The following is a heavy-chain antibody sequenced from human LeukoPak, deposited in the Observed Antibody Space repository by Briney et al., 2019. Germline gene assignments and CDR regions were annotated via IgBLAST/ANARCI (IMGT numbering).Heavy chain of an antibody. Sequence: AGGSLRLSCAASGFTFSSYAMSWVRQAPGKGLEWVSAISGSGGSTYYADSVKGRFTISRDNSKNTLYLQMNSLRAEDTAVYYCAKSTLAAAGTGYYYYGMDVWGQGTTVTVSS. D-gene: IGHD6-13*01. J-gene: IGHJ6*02. CDR2: ISGSGGST. CDR1: GFTFSSYA. CDR3: AKSTLAAAGTGYYYYGMDV. V-gene: IGHV3-23*01.